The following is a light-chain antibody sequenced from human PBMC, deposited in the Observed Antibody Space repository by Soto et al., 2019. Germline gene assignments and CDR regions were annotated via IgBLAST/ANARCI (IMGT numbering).Light chain of an antibody. V-gene: IGLV1-47*02. CDR2: TTN. J-gene: IGLJ3*02. CDR1: SSNIGSNH. CDR3: AAWDDSLNAWV. Sequence: QLVLTQPPSASGTPGQRVTISCSGSSSNIGSNHLYWYQQLPETAPKLLIYTTNQRPSGVPDRISGSKAGTSASLAISGLRSEDEADYYCAAWDDSLNAWVFGGGTKLTVL.